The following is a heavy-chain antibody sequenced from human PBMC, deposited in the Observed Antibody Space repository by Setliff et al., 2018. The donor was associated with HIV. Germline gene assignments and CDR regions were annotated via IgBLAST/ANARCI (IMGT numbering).Heavy chain of an antibody. CDR2: IKQDGSEK. D-gene: IGHD3-16*01. J-gene: IGHJ1*01. V-gene: IGHV3-7*01. CDR1: GFTFDDYG. Sequence: LRLSCAASGFTFDDYGMSWVRQAPGKGLEWVANIKQDGSEKYYVDSVKGRFTISRDNAENSLYLQMNSLRAEDTAIYYCGNKGGQVWGPGTLVTVSS. CDR3: GNKGGQV.